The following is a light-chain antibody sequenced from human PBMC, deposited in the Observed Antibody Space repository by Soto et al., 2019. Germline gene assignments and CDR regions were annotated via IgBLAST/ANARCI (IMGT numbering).Light chain of an antibody. Sequence: QSVLTQPASVSGSPGQSITISCTGTSGDIGSYNRVSWYQQHPGKAPKLIIYEVTDRPSRVSNRFSGSKSGNTASLTISGLQAEDEAEYYCSSYTDINTRACVFGTGTKVTAL. V-gene: IGLV2-14*01. J-gene: IGLJ1*01. CDR3: SSYTDINTRACV. CDR2: EVT. CDR1: SGDIGSYNR.